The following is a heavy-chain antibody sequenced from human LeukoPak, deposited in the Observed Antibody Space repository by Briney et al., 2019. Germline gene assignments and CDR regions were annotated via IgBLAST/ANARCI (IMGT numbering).Heavy chain of an antibody. D-gene: IGHD7-27*01. CDR3: ATDVFWGYNWFDP. Sequence: PGGSLRLSCLVSGFTFSNYAMNWVRQAPGKGLQWVSSISETGGNTYYAASVKGRFTISRDNSKNTLYLQMNSLRGDDTAIYYCATDVFWGYNWFDPWGQGTLVTVSS. V-gene: IGHV3-23*01. J-gene: IGHJ5*02. CDR2: ISETGGNT. CDR1: GFTFSNYA.